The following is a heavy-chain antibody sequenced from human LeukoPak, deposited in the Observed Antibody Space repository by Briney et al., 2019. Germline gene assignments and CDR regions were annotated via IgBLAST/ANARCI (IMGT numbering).Heavy chain of an antibody. CDR2: MNPNGGNT. V-gene: IGHV1-8*01. CDR1: GYTFTSYD. CDR3: ARGFKGYNADYYYYGMDV. D-gene: IGHD5-24*01. Sequence: ASVKVSCKASGYTFTSYDINWVRQATGQGLEWMGWMNPNGGNTGYAQKFQGRVTMTRNTSISTAYMELSSLRSEDTAVYYCARGFKGYNADYYYYGMDVWGQGTTVTVSS. J-gene: IGHJ6*02.